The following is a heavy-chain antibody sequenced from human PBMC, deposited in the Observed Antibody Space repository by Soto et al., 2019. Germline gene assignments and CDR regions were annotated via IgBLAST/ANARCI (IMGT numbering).Heavy chain of an antibody. D-gene: IGHD4-17*01. V-gene: IGHV4-30-2*01. CDR3: ARATDYGEQRFDY. CDR2: IYHSGST. CDR1: GGSISSGGYS. J-gene: IGHJ4*02. Sequence: QLRLQESGSGLVKPSQTLSLTCAVSGGSISSGGYSWSWIRQPPGKGLEWIGYIYHSGSTYYNPSLKSRVTISVDRSKNQFSLKLSSVTAADTAVYYCARATDYGEQRFDYWGQGTLVTVSS.